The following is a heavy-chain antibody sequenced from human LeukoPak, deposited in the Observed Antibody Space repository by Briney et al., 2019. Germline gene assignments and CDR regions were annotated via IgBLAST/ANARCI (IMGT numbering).Heavy chain of an antibody. CDR2: ISGSGGST. CDR1: GFTFSSYA. V-gene: IGHV3-23*01. D-gene: IGHD2-15*01. CDR3: AKDCRVRVAATRGYFDY. J-gene: IGHJ4*02. Sequence: GGSLRLSCAASGFTFSSYAMSWVRQAPGKGLEWVSAISGSGGSTYYADSVKGRFTISRDNSKNTLYLQMNSLRAEDTAVYYCAKDCRVRVAATRGYFDYWDQGTLVTVSS.